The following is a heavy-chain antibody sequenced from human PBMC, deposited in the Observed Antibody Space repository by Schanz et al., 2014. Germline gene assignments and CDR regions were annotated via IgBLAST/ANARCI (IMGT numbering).Heavy chain of an antibody. J-gene: IGHJ3*02. CDR2: ILPILGME. CDR3: ARDIQYHYDTSGPVGAFDI. CDR1: GGTFSSYA. D-gene: IGHD3-22*01. V-gene: IGHV1-69*04. Sequence: QVQLVQSGAEVKKPGSSVKVSCKASGGTFSSYAFSWVRQAPGQGLEWMGKILPILGMENYAQKFQGRVTITADISTSTAYMDLSSLRSDDTAVYYCARDIQYHYDTSGPVGAFDIWGQGTVVTVSS.